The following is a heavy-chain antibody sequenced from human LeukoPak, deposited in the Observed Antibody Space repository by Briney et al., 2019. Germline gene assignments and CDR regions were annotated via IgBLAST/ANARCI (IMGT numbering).Heavy chain of an antibody. D-gene: IGHD6-19*01. CDR2: INPSSGDT. CDR3: ARVSVGGTPDRDYFDY. J-gene: IGHJ4*02. V-gene: IGHV1-2*02. Sequence: GASVKVSCKASGYTFTGYYLHWVRQAPGQGLEWMGRINPSSGDTNYAQKSQGRVTMTRDTSISTAYLELSTLTSDDTAVYFCARVSVGGTPDRDYFDYWGQGTLVTVSS. CDR1: GYTFTGYY.